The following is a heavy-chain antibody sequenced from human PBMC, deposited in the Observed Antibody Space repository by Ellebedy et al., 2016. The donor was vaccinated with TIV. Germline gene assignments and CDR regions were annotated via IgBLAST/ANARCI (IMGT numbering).Heavy chain of an antibody. CDR3: ARDGDYRPFDY. CDR1: GVSISSDGYY. D-gene: IGHD4-11*01. J-gene: IGHJ4*02. V-gene: IGHV4-30-4*08. Sequence: MPSETLSLTCTVSGVSISSDGYYWSWTLQHPGTGLEWIGYTYYSGSTYYNPSLKSRVTISVDTSKNQFSLKLSSVTAADTAVYYCARDGDYRPFDYWGQGTLVTGSS. CDR2: TYYSGST.